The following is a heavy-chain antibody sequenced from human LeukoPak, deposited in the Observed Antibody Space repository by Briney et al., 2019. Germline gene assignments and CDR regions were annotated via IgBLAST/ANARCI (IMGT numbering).Heavy chain of an antibody. D-gene: IGHD3-10*01. CDR1: GGSFSGYY. CDR3: ARRHPTYYYGSGSGDY. V-gene: IGHV4-34*01. CDR2: INHSGST. J-gene: IGHJ4*02. Sequence: ASETLSLTCAVYGGSFSGYYWSWIRQPPGKGLEWIGEINHSGSTNYNPSLKSRVTISVDTSKNQFSLKLSSVTAADTAVYYCARRHPTYYYGSGSGDYWGQGTLVTVSS.